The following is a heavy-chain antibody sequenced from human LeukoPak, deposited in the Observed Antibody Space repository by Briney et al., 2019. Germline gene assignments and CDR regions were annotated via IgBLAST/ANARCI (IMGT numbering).Heavy chain of an antibody. CDR1: GFTFSSYG. D-gene: IGHD3-22*01. Sequence: PGGSLRLSCAASGFTFSSYGMHWVRQAPGKGLEWVAFIRHDGSNKYYADSVKGRFTISRDNSKNTLYLQMNSLRAEDTAVYYCAKDAPPSYYYDSSGYKAQYFDYWGQGTLVTVSS. J-gene: IGHJ4*02. CDR2: IRHDGSNK. CDR3: AKDAPPSYYYDSSGYKAQYFDY. V-gene: IGHV3-30*02.